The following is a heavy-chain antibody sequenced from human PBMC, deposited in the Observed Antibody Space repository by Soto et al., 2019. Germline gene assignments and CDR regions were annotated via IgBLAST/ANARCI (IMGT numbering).Heavy chain of an antibody. CDR3: ARCIIPPRFWYFDL. V-gene: IGHV4-39*01. CDR1: GGSVSSSNYY. CDR2: IYKSGST. J-gene: IGHJ2*01. Sequence: QLQLQESGPGLVKPSETLSLTCTVSGGSVSSSNYYWGWIRQPPGKGLEWIGNIYKSGSTYYNPSLKSRVTISVDTSKNKFSLQLSSVTAADTAVYYCARCIIPPRFWYFDLWGRGTLVTVSS. D-gene: IGHD3-3*01.